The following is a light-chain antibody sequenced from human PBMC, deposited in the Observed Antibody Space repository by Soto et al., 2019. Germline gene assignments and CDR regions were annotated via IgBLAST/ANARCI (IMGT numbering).Light chain of an antibody. CDR2: GAS. V-gene: IGKV3-20*01. Sequence: EIVLTQSPGTLSLSPGERATLSCRASQSVSSSYLAWYQQKPGQASRLLIYGASSRATGIPDRFSGSGSGTDFTLAISRLEAEDFAVYYCQQYGSSRGAWTFGQGTKVEIK. CDR3: QQYGSSRGAWT. J-gene: IGKJ1*01. CDR1: QSVSSSY.